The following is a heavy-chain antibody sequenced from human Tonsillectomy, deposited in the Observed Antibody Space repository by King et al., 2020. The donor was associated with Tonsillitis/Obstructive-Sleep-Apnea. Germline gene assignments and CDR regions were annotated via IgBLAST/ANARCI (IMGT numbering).Heavy chain of an antibody. CDR1: GVSFSGYY. V-gene: IGHV4-34*01. J-gene: IGHJ5*02. CDR3: ARGGEILGYCSSTSCYKNWFDP. D-gene: IGHD2-2*02. Sequence: VQLQQWGAGLLKPSETLSLTCGVYGVSFSGYYWSWIRQPPGKGLEWIGEFNHSGSTNYNPSLKSRVTISVDTSKNHLSLKLYSVTAADTAVYYCARGGEILGYCSSTSCYKNWFDPWGQGTLVTVSS. CDR2: FNHSGST.